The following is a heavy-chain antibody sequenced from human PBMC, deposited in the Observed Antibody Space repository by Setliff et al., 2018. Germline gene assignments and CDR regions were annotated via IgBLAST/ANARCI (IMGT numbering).Heavy chain of an antibody. CDR2: INHSGST. Sequence: PSETLSLTCAVYDGSFSDYYWRWIRQPPGKGLEWSGEINHSGSTNYKSSLKSRVTISVDTSKNQFSLKLNSVTAADTAVYYCARRWNFGSYGSGIHDAFDMWGQGTMVTVSS. J-gene: IGHJ3*02. CDR1: DGSFSDYY. D-gene: IGHD3-10*01. V-gene: IGHV4-34*01. CDR3: ARRWNFGSYGSGIHDAFDM.